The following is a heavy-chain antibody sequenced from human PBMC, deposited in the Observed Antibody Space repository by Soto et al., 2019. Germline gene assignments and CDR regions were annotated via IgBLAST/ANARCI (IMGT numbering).Heavy chain of an antibody. J-gene: IGHJ4*02. CDR2: INHSGDT. D-gene: IGHD6-19*01. Sequence: QVQLQQWGAGRLKPSDTLSLTCAVSSVSLRGYYWAWIRQSPGKGLQWIGDINHSGDTNYDPSLKSRVTVSLDTSKSQFSLRLTSVTAADSAMYYCTRRGGWSPPSADWGPGTLVTVSS. CDR3: TRRGGWSPPSAD. V-gene: IGHV4-34*02. CDR1: SVSLRGYY.